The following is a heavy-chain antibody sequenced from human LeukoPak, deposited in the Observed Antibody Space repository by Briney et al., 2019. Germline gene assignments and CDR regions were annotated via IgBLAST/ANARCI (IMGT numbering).Heavy chain of an antibody. CDR1: GGTFSSYA. CDR3: ASQNCSGGSCYPWPVDY. D-gene: IGHD2-15*01. Sequence: ASVKVSCKASGGTFSSYAISWVRQAPGQGLEWMGRIIPILGIASYAQKFQGRVTITADKSTSTAYMELSSLRSEDTAVYYCASQNCSGGSCYPWPVDYWGQGTLVTVSS. J-gene: IGHJ4*02. V-gene: IGHV1-69*04. CDR2: IIPILGIA.